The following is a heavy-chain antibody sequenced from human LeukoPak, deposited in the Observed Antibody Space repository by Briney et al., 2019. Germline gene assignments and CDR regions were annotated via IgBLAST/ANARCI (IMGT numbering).Heavy chain of an antibody. CDR2: INPSGGST. D-gene: IGHD4-17*01. J-gene: IGHJ4*02. CDR1: GYTFTSYY. V-gene: IGHV1-46*01. Sequence: GASVKVSCKASGYTFTSYYMHWVRQAPGQGLEWMGIINPSGGSTSYAQKFQGRVTMTRDTSISTAYMELSRLRSDDTAVYYCASGDLVDYWGQGTLVTVSS. CDR3: ASGDLVDY.